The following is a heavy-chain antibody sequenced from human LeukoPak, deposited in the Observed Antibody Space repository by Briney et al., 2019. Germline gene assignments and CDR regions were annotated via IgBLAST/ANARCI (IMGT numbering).Heavy chain of an antibody. V-gene: IGHV3-23*01. Sequence: GGSLRLSCTVSGFTLSSYEMSWIRQAPGKGLEWVSSIDYSSGRTYYADSVKGRFSISRDNSKNTLYLQINSLRAEDTALYYCAKERGFSGDPQDFDYWGQGTLVTVSS. CDR2: IDYSSGRT. CDR3: AKERGFSGDPQDFDY. J-gene: IGHJ4*02. D-gene: IGHD4-17*01. CDR1: GFTLSSYE.